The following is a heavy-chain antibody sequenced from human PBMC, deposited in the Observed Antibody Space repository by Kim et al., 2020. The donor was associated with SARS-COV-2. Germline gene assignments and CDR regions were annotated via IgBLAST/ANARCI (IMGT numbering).Heavy chain of an antibody. CDR1: GFTFDDYA. CDR2: ITWSGLT. J-gene: IGHJ4*02. Sequence: GGSLRLSCAASGFTFDDYAMHWVRQAPGKGLEWVSLITWSGLTYYADSVKGRFTISRDNSRNSLYLQMNSLRAEDTALYYCAKDIGLTTITTSGLGYWGQGTLVTVSS. CDR3: AKDIGLTTITTSGLGY. V-gene: IGHV3-43D*03. D-gene: IGHD4-4*01.